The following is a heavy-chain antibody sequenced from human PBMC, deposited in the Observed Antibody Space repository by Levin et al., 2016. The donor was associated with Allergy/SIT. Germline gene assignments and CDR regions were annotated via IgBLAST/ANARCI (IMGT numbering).Heavy chain of an antibody. V-gene: IGHV3-7*03. CDR3: ARDRMLTTGIDY. D-gene: IGHD4-17*01. J-gene: IGHJ4*02. Sequence: WIRQPPGKGLEWVANIKQDGSEKYYVDSVKGRFTISRDNAKKTLYLQMNSLRAEDTAFYYCARDRMLTTGIDYWGQGALVTVSS. CDR2: IKQDGSEK.